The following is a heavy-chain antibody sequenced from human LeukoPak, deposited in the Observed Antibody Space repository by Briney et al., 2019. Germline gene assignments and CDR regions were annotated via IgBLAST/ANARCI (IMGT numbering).Heavy chain of an antibody. Sequence: SETLSLTCTVSGXSITSGDXXWXXXRXPXGKGXEXXGYIHYGGSTYYNPSLQSRLSISVDMSKNQFSLKLSSVTAADTAVYYCARIDYGSNVYYFDYWGQGTLVTVSA. D-gene: IGHD4-23*01. CDR2: IHYGGST. V-gene: IGHV4-30-4*01. CDR1: GXSITSGDXX. CDR3: ARIDYGSNVYYFDY. J-gene: IGHJ4*02.